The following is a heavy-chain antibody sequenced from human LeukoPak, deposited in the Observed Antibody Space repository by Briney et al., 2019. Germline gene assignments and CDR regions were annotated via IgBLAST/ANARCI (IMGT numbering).Heavy chain of an antibody. Sequence: GGSLRLSCAASGFTFSSSWMSWVRQAPGKGLEWLANIKQDGSDKNYVDSVKGRFTISRHNAKNSLYLQMNSLRAEDTAVYYCAKDSYSKGDYWGQGTLVTVSS. J-gene: IGHJ4*02. CDR1: GFTFSSSW. V-gene: IGHV3-7*01. D-gene: IGHD6-13*01. CDR2: IKQDGSDK. CDR3: AKDSYSKGDY.